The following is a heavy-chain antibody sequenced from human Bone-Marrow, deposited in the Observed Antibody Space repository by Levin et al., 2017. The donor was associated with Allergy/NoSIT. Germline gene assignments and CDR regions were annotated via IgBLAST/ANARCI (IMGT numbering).Heavy chain of an antibody. J-gene: IGHJ5*02. CDR3: ARGSIYYDNGAYYRLDH. CDR2: ISNDGSNR. D-gene: IGHD3-22*01. CDR1: GFTFSSYG. Sequence: SGGSLRLSCTASGFTFSSYGMHWVRQAPGKGLEWVAVISNDGSNRYYADSVKGRFTISRDNSKNTQYLEMNSLRAEDTAVYFCARGSIYYDNGAYYRLDHWGQGTLVTVSS. V-gene: IGHV3-30*03.